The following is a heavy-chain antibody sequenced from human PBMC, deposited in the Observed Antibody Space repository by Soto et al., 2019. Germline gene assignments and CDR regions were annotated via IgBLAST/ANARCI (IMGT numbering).Heavy chain of an antibody. CDR3: ARAATVTLNFDY. D-gene: IGHD4-4*01. V-gene: IGHV4-31*03. J-gene: IGHJ4*02. Sequence: SETLSLTCTVSGGSISSGGYYWSWIRQHPGKGLEWIGYIYYSGSTYYNPSLKSRVTISVDTSKNQFSLKLSSVTAADTAVYYCARAATVTLNFDYWGQGTLVTVSS. CDR2: IYYSGST. CDR1: GGSISSGGYY.